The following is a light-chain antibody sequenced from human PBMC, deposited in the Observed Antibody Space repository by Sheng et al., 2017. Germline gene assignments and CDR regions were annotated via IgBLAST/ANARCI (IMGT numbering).Light chain of an antibody. J-gene: IGKJ4*01. Sequence: EIVLTQSPGTLSLSPGERVTLSCRASQSVASNYLAWYQQKPGQPPRLLIYGASTRATGIPDRFSGGGSGTDFTLTISRLEPEDFAVYSCQQYGDSPLTFGGGTKVEIK. CDR3: QQYGDSPLT. V-gene: IGKV3-20*01. CDR2: GAS. CDR1: QSVASNY.